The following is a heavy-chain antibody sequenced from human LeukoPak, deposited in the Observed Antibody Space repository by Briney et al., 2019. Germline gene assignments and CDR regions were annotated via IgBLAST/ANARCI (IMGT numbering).Heavy chain of an antibody. CDR3: ARNNDHCSGGSCYGNYWYFDL. V-gene: IGHV4-39*01. Sequence: SETLSLTCTVSGGSISSSSYYWGWIRQPPGKGLEWIGSIYYNGSTYYNPSLKSRVTISVDTSKNQFSLKLSSVTAADTAVYYCARNNDHCSGGSCYGNYWYFDLWGRGTLVTVSS. D-gene: IGHD2-15*01. J-gene: IGHJ2*01. CDR2: IYYNGST. CDR1: GGSISSSSYY.